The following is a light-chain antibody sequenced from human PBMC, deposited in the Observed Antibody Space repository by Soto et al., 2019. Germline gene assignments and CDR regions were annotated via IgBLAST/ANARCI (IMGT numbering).Light chain of an antibody. CDR3: SSFTSSSTRV. J-gene: IGLJ3*02. Sequence: QSVLTQPASVSGSLGQSITISCTGTSSDVGGYDYVSWYRQHPGKVPKLIIYEVNKRPSGVSNRFSGSKSANTASLTISGLLAEDEADHYCSSFTSSSTRVFGGGTKRTVL. V-gene: IGLV2-14*01. CDR1: SSDVGGYDY. CDR2: EVN.